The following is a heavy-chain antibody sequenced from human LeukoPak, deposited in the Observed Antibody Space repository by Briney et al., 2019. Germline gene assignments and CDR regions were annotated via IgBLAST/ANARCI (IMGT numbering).Heavy chain of an antibody. CDR2: IYYSGST. J-gene: IGHJ4*02. D-gene: IGHD5-24*01. CDR3: AAPRDGYNLGY. Sequence: SETLSLTCTVSGGSITSYYWNWIRQPPGTGLEWIGYIYYSGSTNYNPSLKSRVTISVDTSKNQFSLKLSSVTAADTAVYYCAAPRDGYNLGYRGRGTLVTVSS. CDR1: GGSITSYY. V-gene: IGHV4-59*08.